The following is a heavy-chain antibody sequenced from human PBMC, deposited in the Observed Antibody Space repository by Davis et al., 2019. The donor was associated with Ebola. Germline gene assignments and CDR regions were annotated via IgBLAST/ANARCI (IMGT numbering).Heavy chain of an antibody. CDR1: GFTFYNYA. CDR3: ARVLYYYDSSGYYGY. Sequence: GESLKISCAASGFTFYNYAITWVRQAPGKGLEWVSRINSDGSSTSYADSVKGRFTISRDNAKNTLYLQMNSLRAEDTAVYYCARVLYYYDSSGYYGYWGQGTLVTVSS. J-gene: IGHJ4*02. CDR2: INSDGSST. V-gene: IGHV3-74*01. D-gene: IGHD3-22*01.